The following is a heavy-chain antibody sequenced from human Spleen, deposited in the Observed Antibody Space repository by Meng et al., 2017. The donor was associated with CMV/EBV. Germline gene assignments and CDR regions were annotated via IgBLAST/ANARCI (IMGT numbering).Heavy chain of an antibody. CDR1: GFTFSNAW. V-gene: IGHV3-15*01. CDR2: IKSKTDGGTT. Sequence: SCEASGFTFSNAWMSWVRQAPGKGLEWVGRIKSKTDGGTTDYAAPVKGRFTISRDDSKNTLYLQMNSLRAEDTAVYYCAVYSRGPPLWGQGTMVTVSS. J-gene: IGHJ3*01. CDR3: AVYSRGPPL. D-gene: IGHD6-19*01.